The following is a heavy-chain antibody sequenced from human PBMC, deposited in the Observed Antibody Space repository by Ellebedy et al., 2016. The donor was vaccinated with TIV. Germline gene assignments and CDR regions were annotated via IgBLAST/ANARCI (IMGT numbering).Heavy chain of an antibody. J-gene: IGHJ4*02. D-gene: IGHD6-13*01. CDR1: GTSITRNNW. V-gene: IGHV4-28*01. CDR3: ARKKDSSGWFD. Sequence: SETLSLXXSVSGTSITRNNWWFGSGKSPGKGLEWIGYIYYSGSTSYNPSLKSRVTMSLDTSKNQFSLKLTSVTAVDTAVYYCARKKDSSGWFDWGQGTLVTVSS. CDR2: IYYSGST.